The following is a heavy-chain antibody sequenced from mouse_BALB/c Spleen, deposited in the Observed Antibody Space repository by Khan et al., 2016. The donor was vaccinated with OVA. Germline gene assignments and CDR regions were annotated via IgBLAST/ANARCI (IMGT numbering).Heavy chain of an antibody. J-gene: IGHJ3*01. CDR1: GYTFTDYY. V-gene: IGHV1S56*01. D-gene: IGHD2-1*01. CDR3: AREGYDDNYRAWFAY. Sequence: QVQLQQSGPELVKPGTSVRLSCKASGYTFTDYYITWVKQRPGQGLEWIGWIFPGNVNTKYNEKFKDKATLTADKSSSTAHMQLSSLTSEDSAVYFWAREGYDDNYRAWFAYWGQGTLVTVSA. CDR2: IFPGNVNT.